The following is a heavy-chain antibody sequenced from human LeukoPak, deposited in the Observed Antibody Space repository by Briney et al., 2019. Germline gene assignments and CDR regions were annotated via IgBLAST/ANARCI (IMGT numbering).Heavy chain of an antibody. CDR3: AKDSGFGFRKYFDY. J-gene: IGHJ4*02. V-gene: IGHV3-43D*03. CDR2: ISWDGGST. D-gene: IGHD5-18*01. Sequence: GGSLRLSCAASGFTFSRYDMSWVRQAPGKGLEWVSLISWDGGSTYYADSVRGRFTISRDNSKNSLYLQINSLGAEDTAFYYCAKDSGFGFRKYFDYWGQGTLVTVSS. CDR1: GFTFSRYD.